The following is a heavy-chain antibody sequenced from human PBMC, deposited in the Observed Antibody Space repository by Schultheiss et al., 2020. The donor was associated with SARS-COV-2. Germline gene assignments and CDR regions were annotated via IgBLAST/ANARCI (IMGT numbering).Heavy chain of an antibody. CDR3: ARLGTGTTEYGMDV. Sequence: SVKVSCKASGGTFSSYAISWVRQAPGQGLEWMGGIIPIFGTANYAQKFQGRVTMTRDTSISTAYLQWSSLKASDTAMYYCARLGTGTTEYGMDVWGQGTTVTVSS. V-gene: IGHV1-69*05. J-gene: IGHJ6*02. CDR1: GGTFSSYA. CDR2: IIPIFGTA. D-gene: IGHD1-7*01.